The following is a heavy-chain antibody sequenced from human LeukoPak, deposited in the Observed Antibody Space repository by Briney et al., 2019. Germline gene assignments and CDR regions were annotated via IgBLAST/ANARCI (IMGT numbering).Heavy chain of an antibody. CDR3: ARDYFNSGDY. CDR1: GFTFSSYW. CDR2: INRDGSHT. D-gene: IGHD3-10*01. Sequence: PGGSLRLACAASGFTFSSYWMHWVRQAPGEGLVWVSRINRDGSHTTYADSVKGRFSISRDNAKNTLYLQMNSLRAEDTAMYYCARDYFNSGDYWGQGTLVTVSS. J-gene: IGHJ4*02. V-gene: IGHV3-74*01.